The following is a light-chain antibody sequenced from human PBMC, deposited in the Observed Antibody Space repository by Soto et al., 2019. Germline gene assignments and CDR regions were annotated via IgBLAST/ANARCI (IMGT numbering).Light chain of an antibody. CDR1: SSNIGSNT. V-gene: IGLV1-44*01. J-gene: IGLJ1*01. CDR3: AAWDESLNGYV. CDR2: ANN. Sequence: QSVLTQPPSASGTPGQRVTISCSGSSSNIGSNTVNWYQQLPGTAPKLLIHANNQRPSGVPDRFSGSKSGTSASLAISWLQSEEADYYCAAWDESLNGYVLGTGTKV.